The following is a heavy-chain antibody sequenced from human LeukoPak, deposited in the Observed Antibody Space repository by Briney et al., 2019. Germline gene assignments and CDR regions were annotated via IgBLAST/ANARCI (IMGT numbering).Heavy chain of an antibody. CDR2: INHSGST. D-gene: IGHD2-2*01. Sequence: PSETLSLTCAVRGGSFSGYYWSWIRQPPGKGLEWIGEINHSGSTNYNPSLKSRVTISVDTSKNQFSLKLSSVTAADTAVYYCARFVRHCSSTSCYYYYGMDVWGKGTTVTVSS. CDR3: ARFVRHCSSTSCYYYYGMDV. V-gene: IGHV4-34*01. CDR1: GGSFSGYY. J-gene: IGHJ6*04.